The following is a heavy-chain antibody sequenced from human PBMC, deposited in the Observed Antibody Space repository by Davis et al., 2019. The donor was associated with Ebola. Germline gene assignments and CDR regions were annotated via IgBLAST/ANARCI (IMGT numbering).Heavy chain of an antibody. CDR1: GFTFSTYS. Sequence: PAGSLTLSCAASGFTFSTYSMNWVRQAPGEGLEWVSYISGSSSTIYYADSVKGRFTISRDNAKNSLYLQMNSLRDEDTAVYYCASRHDYWGQGTLVTVSS. V-gene: IGHV3-48*02. CDR3: ASRHDY. CDR2: ISGSSSTI. J-gene: IGHJ4*02.